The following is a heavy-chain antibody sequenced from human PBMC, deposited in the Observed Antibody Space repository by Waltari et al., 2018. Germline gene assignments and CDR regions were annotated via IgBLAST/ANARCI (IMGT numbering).Heavy chain of an antibody. Sequence: QVQLQESGPGLVKSSETLSLTCSVSGGSLSDHFWSWVRQSPGKGLVLIGNVYYRGTTSYNPSLKSRVTISIDTSKNQFSLKLNSVTAADTAIYYCARMYYYDYYYGMDVWGQGTTVIVSS. CDR1: GGSLSDHF. CDR2: VYYRGTT. V-gene: IGHV4-59*11. D-gene: IGHD3-10*01. J-gene: IGHJ6*02. CDR3: ARMYYYDYYYGMDV.